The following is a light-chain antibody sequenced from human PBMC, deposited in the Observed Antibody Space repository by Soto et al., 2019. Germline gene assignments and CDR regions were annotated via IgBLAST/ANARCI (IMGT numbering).Light chain of an antibody. Sequence: QAVLTQPPSASGSPGQSVTISCTGTKNDIGLYDFVSWYQHHPGKAPRLIIYEVVQRPSGVPHRFSGSKSCNTALLTVSGLQAADEADYFCKSYAGSNTYVFGSGTKV. V-gene: IGLV2-8*01. CDR3: KSYAGSNTYV. CDR1: KNDIGLYDF. J-gene: IGLJ1*01. CDR2: EVV.